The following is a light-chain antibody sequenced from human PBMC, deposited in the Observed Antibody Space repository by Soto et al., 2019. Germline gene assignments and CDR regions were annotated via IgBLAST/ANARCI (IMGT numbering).Light chain of an antibody. J-gene: IGLJ2*01. Sequence: QAVVTQEPSLTVSPGGTVTLTCASSTGPVTTSRYPNWFQQKPGQPPRSLIYSTTNTHSWTPARFSGSLLGGKAALTLSGVLPEDEADYYCVLYYGGAHVVFGGGTKVTVL. CDR1: TGPVTTSRY. V-gene: IGLV7-43*01. CDR3: VLYYGGAHVV. CDR2: STT.